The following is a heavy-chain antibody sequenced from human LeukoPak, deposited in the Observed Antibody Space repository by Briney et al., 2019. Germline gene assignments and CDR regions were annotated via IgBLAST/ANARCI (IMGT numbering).Heavy chain of an antibody. D-gene: IGHD3-10*01. J-gene: IGHJ4*02. Sequence: SETLSLTCTVSGGSMSSYYWSWIRQPPGKGLEWIGYIYYSGSTNYSPSLKSRVTISVDTSKNQFSLKLSSVTAADTAVYYCARVPVGDVDYFDYWGQGTLVTVSS. CDR1: GGSMSSYY. CDR3: ARVPVGDVDYFDY. CDR2: IYYSGST. V-gene: IGHV4-59*01.